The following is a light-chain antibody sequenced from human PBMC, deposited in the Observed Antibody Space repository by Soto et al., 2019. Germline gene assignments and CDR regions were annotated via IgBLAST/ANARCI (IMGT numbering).Light chain of an antibody. Sequence: EIVLTQSPATLSLSPGERATLSCRASQSPSGYLAWYQQRPGQAPRLLIYDASNRATGIPARFSGSGSGTDFTLTISTLEPEDFAVYYCQQRGNWPYTFGQGTKLEIK. V-gene: IGKV3-11*01. CDR2: DAS. J-gene: IGKJ2*01. CDR1: QSPSGY. CDR3: QQRGNWPYT.